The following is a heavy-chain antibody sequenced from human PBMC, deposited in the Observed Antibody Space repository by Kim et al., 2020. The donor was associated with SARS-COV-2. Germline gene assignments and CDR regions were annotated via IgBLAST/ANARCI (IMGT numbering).Heavy chain of an antibody. CDR3: ARGSMGAAAGLDY. V-gene: IGHV4-31*03. D-gene: IGHD6-13*01. J-gene: IGHJ4*02. CDR2: IYYSGST. CDR1: GGSISSGGYY. Sequence: SETLSLTCTVSGGSISSGGYYWSWIRQHPGKGLEWIGYIYYSGSTYYNPSLKSRVTISVDTSKNQFSLKLSSVTAADTAVYYCARGSMGAAAGLDYWGQGTLVTVSS.